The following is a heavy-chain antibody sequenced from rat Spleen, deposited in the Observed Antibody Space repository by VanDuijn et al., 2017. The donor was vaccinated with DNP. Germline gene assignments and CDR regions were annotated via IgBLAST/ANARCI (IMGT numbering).Heavy chain of an antibody. CDR3: ARQVTTVATEFDY. Sequence: EVQLVESGGGLVQPGRSMKLSCAASGFTFSSFPMAWVRQAPTKGLEWVASISTGGGNTYYRDSVKGRFTISRDNAKNTQYLQMDSLRSEDTATYYCARQVTTVATEFDYWGQGVMVTVSS. V-gene: IGHV5-46*01. J-gene: IGHJ2*01. D-gene: IGHD1-3*01. CDR1: GFTFSSFP. CDR2: ISTGGGNT.